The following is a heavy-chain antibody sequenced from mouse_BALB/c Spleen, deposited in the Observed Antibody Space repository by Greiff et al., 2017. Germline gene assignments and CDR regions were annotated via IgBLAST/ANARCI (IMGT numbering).Heavy chain of an antibody. J-gene: IGHJ4*01. CDR3: ARGDYGSSDAMDY. Sequence: DVKLVESGGGLVQPGGSRKLSCAASGFTFSSFGMHWVRQAPEKGLEWVAYISSGSSTIYYADTVKGRFTISRDNPKNTLFLQMTSLRSEDTAMYYCARGDYGSSDAMDYWGQGTSVTVAS. CDR2: ISSGSSTI. D-gene: IGHD1-1*01. CDR1: GFTFSSFG. V-gene: IGHV5-17*02.